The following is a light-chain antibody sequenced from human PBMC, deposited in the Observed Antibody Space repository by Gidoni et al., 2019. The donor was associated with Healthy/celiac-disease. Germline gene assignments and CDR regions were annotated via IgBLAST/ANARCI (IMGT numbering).Light chain of an antibody. Sequence: DIAITPSPDSLSVSLGERATINCKSSKSVLSSSNIKNYLAWYQQKPGQAPKLLIYGASTRESGVPDRFSGSGSGTDFTLTISSLQAEDVAVYYCQQYDSTPWTFGQGTKVEIK. CDR3: QQYDSTPWT. V-gene: IGKV4-1*01. CDR2: GAS. J-gene: IGKJ1*01. CDR1: KSVLSSSNIKNY.